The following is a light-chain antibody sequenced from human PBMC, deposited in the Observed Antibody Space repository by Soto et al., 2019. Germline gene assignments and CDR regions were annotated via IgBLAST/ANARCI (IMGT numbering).Light chain of an antibody. V-gene: IGKV3-11*01. CDR3: QQRSNSFT. Sequence: EIVLTQSPGTLSVSPGEGVTLSCRASQTVPSRIAWYQQKPGQAPRLLIYDASNRATGIPARFSGSGSGTDFTLTISSLEPEDFAVYYCQQRSNSFTFGPGTKVDI. CDR1: QTVPSR. J-gene: IGKJ3*01. CDR2: DAS.